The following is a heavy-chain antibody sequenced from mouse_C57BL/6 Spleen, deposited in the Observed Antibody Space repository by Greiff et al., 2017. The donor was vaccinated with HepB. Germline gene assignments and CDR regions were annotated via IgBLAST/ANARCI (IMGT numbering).Heavy chain of an antibody. J-gene: IGHJ2*01. Sequence: VQLQQSGAELVKPGASVKLSCKASGYTFTSYWMHWVKQRPGQGLEWIGMIHPNSGSTNYNEKFKSKATLNVDKSSSTAYMQLSSLTSEDSAVYYCAREGDYYGSSHYFDYWGQGTTLTVSS. CDR3: AREGDYYGSSHYFDY. CDR1: GYTFTSYW. D-gene: IGHD1-1*01. V-gene: IGHV1-64*01. CDR2: IHPNSGST.